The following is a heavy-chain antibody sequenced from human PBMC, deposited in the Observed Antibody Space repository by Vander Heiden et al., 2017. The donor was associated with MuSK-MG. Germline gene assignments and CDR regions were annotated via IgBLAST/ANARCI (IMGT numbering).Heavy chain of an antibody. V-gene: IGHV4-30-4*08. J-gene: IGHJ4*01. CDR2: IYYSGST. CDR3: ASGLAPYYFDY. Sequence: WIRQPPGKGLEWIGYIYYSGSTYYNPSLKSRVTISVDTSKNQFSLKLSSVTAADTAVYYCASGLAPYYFDYWGHGTLVTVSS.